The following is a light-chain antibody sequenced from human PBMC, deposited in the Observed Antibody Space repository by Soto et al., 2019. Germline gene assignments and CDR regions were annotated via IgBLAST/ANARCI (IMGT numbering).Light chain of an antibody. CDR1: SSDVGGYNY. J-gene: IGLJ2*01. Sequence: QSALTQPASVSGSPGQSITISCTGTSSDVGGYNYVSWYQQHPGKAPKLMIYEVSNRPSGVSNRFSGSKSGITASLTSSGLQAEDEADYYCSSYTSSSTVVFGGGTKLTVL. CDR2: EVS. V-gene: IGLV2-14*01. CDR3: SSYTSSSTVV.